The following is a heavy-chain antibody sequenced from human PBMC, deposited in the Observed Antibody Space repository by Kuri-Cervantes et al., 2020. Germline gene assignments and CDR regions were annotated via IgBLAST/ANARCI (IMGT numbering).Heavy chain of an antibody. Sequence: GGSLRLSCAASGFTFNSYGMHWVRQAPGKGLEWVAVISYDGSNKYYADSVKGRFTISRDNSKNTLYLQMNSLRAEDTAVYYCATLVGANWGRDDAFDIWGQGAMVTVSS. J-gene: IGHJ3*02. D-gene: IGHD1-26*01. V-gene: IGHV3-30*03. CDR2: ISYDGSNK. CDR3: ATLVGANWGRDDAFDI. CDR1: GFTFNSYG.